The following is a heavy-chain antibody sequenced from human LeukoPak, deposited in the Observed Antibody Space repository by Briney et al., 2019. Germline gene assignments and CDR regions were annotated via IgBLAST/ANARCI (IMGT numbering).Heavy chain of an antibody. CDR2: TRNKANSYTT. V-gene: IGHV3-72*01. CDR1: GFTLSDHY. Sequence: PGGSLRLSCAASGFTLSDHYMDWVRQAPGKGLEWVGRTRNKANSYTTEYAASVKGRFTISRHDSNNSLYLQMNGLKAEDTAVYYCARGRRSFDIWGQGTMVTVSS. J-gene: IGHJ3*02. CDR3: ARGRRSFDI. D-gene: IGHD5-24*01.